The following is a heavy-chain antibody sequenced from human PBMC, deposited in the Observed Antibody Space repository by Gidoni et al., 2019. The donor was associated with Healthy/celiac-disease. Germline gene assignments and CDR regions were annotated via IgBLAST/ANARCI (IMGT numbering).Heavy chain of an antibody. CDR3: ARDRAYYYDSSGYWYFDL. Sequence: EVQLVESGGGLVQPGGSLRLSCAASGFTFSSYSMTWVRQAPGKGLEWVSYISSSSSTIYYADSVKGRFTISRDNAKNSLYLQMNSLRDEDTAVYYCARDRAYYYDSSGYWYFDLWGRGTLVTVSS. D-gene: IGHD3-22*01. CDR2: ISSSSSTI. CDR1: GFTFSSYS. V-gene: IGHV3-48*02. J-gene: IGHJ2*01.